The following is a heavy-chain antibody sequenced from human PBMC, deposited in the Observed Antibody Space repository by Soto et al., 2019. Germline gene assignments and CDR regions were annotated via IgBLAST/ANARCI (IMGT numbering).Heavy chain of an antibody. CDR1: GYTFTSYD. CDR2: MNPNSGNT. V-gene: IGHV1-8*01. Sequence: ASVKVSCKASGYTFTSYDINWVRQATGQGLEWMGWMNPNSGNTGYAQKFQGRVTMTRNTSISTAYMELSSLRSEDTAVYYCAIGSSSENYFDYWGQGTLVTVSS. J-gene: IGHJ4*02. D-gene: IGHD6-6*01. CDR3: AIGSSSENYFDY.